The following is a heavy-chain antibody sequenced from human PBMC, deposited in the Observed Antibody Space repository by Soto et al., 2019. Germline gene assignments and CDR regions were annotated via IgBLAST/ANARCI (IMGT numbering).Heavy chain of an antibody. J-gene: IGHJ2*01. V-gene: IGHV3-53*04. CDR2: IYSGGST. CDR3: AREVKHQLDYWYFDL. CDR1: GFTVSSNY. D-gene: IGHD6-13*01. Sequence: EVQLVESGGGLGQPGGSLRLSCAASGFTVSSNYMSWVRQAPGKGLEWVSVIYSGGSTYYADSVKGRFTISRHNSKNTLYLQMNCLRAEDTAVYYCAREVKHQLDYWYFDLWGRGTLVTVSS.